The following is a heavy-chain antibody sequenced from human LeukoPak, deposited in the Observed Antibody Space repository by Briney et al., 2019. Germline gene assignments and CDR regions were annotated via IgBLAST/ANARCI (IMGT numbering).Heavy chain of an antibody. D-gene: IGHD3-22*01. CDR3: ARIHRRADVSGHYYEDWYFDL. CDR1: GGSINYNY. V-gene: IGHV4-4*07. CDR2: IYASGST. Sequence: KPSETLSLTCTVSGGSINYNYWSWIRQPAGRGLEWIGRIYASGSTNYNPSLKSQVTMSVDTSNNQLSLKMTSVTAADTAVYYCARIHRRADVSGHYYEDWYFDLWGHGTLVTVSS. J-gene: IGHJ2*01.